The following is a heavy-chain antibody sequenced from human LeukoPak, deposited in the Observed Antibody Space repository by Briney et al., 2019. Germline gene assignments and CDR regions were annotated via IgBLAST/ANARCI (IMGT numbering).Heavy chain of an antibody. CDR2: ISANNGNT. CDR1: GYTFNSYG. Sequence: ASVKVSCKASGYTFNSYGLGWVRQAPRQALEWMGWISANNGNTNIAQKFQGRVTMTPDTSTSTAYMELRSLRSDDTAVYYCARVWSGYYLPDYWGQGTLVTVSS. CDR3: ARVWSGYYLPDY. V-gene: IGHV1-18*01. J-gene: IGHJ4*02. D-gene: IGHD3-3*01.